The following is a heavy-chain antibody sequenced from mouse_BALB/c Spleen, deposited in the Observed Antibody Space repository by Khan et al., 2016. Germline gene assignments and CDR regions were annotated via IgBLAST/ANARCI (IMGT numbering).Heavy chain of an antibody. CDR1: GFSLTSYG. CDR3: TRRPFDY. J-gene: IGHJ2*01. CDR2: IRSKVNNHAT. Sequence: LVQSGPGLVQPSQSLSITCTVSGFSLTSYGVHWVRQPPEKGLEWVAEIRSKVNNHATYYAESVKGRFTISRDDSKSSVYLQMNSLRAEDTGIYYCTRRPFDYWGQGTTLTVSS. V-gene: IGHV6-6*01.